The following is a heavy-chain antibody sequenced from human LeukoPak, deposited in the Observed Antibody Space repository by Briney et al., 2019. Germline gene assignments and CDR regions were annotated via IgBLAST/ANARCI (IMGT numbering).Heavy chain of an antibody. D-gene: IGHD3-3*01. CDR1: GGSFSGYY. J-gene: IGHJ6*02. CDR2: INHSGST. Sequence: PSETLSLTCAVYGGSFSGYYWSWIRQPPGKGLEWIGEINHSGSTNYNPSLKSRVTTSVDTSKNQFSLKLSSVTAADTAVYYCARGLSYYDFWSGYYTGYYGMDVWGQGTTVTVSS. CDR3: ARGLSYYDFWSGYYTGYYGMDV. V-gene: IGHV4-34*01.